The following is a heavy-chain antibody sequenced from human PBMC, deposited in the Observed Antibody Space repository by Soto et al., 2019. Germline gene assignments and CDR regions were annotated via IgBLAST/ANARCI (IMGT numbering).Heavy chain of an antibody. J-gene: IGHJ5*02. V-gene: IGHV4-4*02. D-gene: IGHD6-13*01. CDR3: ATRASSRFS. CDR1: GVSISSHDW. CDR2: SHQSGNT. Sequence: QVQLQESGPGLVKPSGTLSLTCAVSGVSISSHDWWTWVRQPPGKGLEWIGESHQSGNTNYNSSLEIRVTTSVDKCKNQFSLKLTSLTVADTAVYYCATRASSRFSWGQGTLVTVSS.